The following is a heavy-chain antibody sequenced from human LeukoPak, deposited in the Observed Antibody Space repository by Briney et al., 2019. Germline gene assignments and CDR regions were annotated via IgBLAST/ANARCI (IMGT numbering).Heavy chain of an antibody. CDR2: IYHSGST. D-gene: IGHD1-26*01. CDR1: GGSMNTYY. Sequence: SETLFLTCTVSGGSMNTYYWSWIRQTPGKGLECIGYIYHSGSTYYNPSLKSRVTISLDTSKNQFSLKLSSVTAADTAVYYCARESKMGAIVAGAFDIWGQGTVVTVSS. J-gene: IGHJ3*02. CDR3: ARESKMGAIVAGAFDI. V-gene: IGHV4-4*08.